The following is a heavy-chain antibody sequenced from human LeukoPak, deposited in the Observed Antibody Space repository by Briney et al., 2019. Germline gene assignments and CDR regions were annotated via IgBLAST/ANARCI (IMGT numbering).Heavy chain of an antibody. D-gene: IGHD6-13*01. CDR1: GYNFDKFG. CDR2: INTHNGNT. CDR3: ARDTPQHLKRYDY. V-gene: IGHV1-18*01. Sequence: RASVRVSCKASGYNFDKFGIAWVRQPPGQGLEWMGWINTHNGNTKYAQQYRGRVTMTTDTSTSTVYMELRGLRSDDTAVYFCARDTPQHLKRYDYWGQGTQVTVSS. J-gene: IGHJ4*02.